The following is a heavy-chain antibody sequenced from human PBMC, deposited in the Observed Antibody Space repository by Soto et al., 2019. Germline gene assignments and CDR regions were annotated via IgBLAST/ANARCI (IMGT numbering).Heavy chain of an antibody. CDR2: IYYSGST. Sequence: SETLSLTCTVSGGSISSSSYYWGWIRQPPGKGLEWIGSIYYSGSTYYNPSLKSRVTISVDTSKNQFSLKLSSVTAADTALHYCARQSITIFGVVSFNWLDPWGQGTLVTVSS. CDR3: ARQSITIFGVVSFNWLDP. V-gene: IGHV4-39*01. J-gene: IGHJ5*02. CDR1: GGSISSSSYY. D-gene: IGHD3-3*01.